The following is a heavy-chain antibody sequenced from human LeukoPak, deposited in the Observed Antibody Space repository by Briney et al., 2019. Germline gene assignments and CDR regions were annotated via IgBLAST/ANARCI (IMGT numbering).Heavy chain of an antibody. J-gene: IGHJ5*02. V-gene: IGHV4-34*01. CDR1: GGSFSGYY. Sequence: SETLSLTCAVCGGSFSGYYWSWIRQPPGKGLEWIGEINHSGSTNYNPSLKSRVTISVDTSKNQFSLKLSSVTAADTAVYYCARRLVVPAARGYNWFDPWGQGTLVTVSS. CDR2: INHSGST. D-gene: IGHD2-2*01. CDR3: ARRLVVPAARGYNWFDP.